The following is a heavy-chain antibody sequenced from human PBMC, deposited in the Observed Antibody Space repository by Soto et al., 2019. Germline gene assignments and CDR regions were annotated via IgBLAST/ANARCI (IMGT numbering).Heavy chain of an antibody. CDR3: VRPSHPGTGAQTSADV. V-gene: IGHV3-33*01. CDR1: GFTFGSYG. J-gene: IGHJ6*02. D-gene: IGHD1-1*01. CDR2: IWYDGSNK. Sequence: PGGSLRLSCAASGFTFGSYGMHWVRQAPGKGLEWVAVIWYDGSNKYYADSVKGRFTISRDNSKNTLYLQMNGLRAEDTAVYYCVRPSHPGTGAQTSADVWGQGTTVTVSS.